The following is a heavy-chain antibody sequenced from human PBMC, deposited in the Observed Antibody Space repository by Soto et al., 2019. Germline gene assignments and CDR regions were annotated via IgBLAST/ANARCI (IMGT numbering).Heavy chain of an antibody. CDR2: IHYSGST. CDR3: ARDDYIKRNDYYYGLDV. J-gene: IGHJ6*02. CDR1: GGSVSSGGYY. D-gene: IGHD4-4*01. V-gene: IGHV4-31*03. Sequence: QVQLQESGPGLVKPSQTLSLTCTVSGGSVSSGGYYWSWVRQHPGKGLEWIGYIHYSGSTYYNPSLKSRVTISLDTSKNQFSLRLSSVTAADSAVYYCARDDYIKRNDYYYGLDVWGQGTTVTVTS.